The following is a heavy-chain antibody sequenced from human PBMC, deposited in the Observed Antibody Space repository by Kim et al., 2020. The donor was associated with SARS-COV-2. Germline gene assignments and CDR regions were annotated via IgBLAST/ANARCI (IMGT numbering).Heavy chain of an antibody. Sequence: GGSLRLSCTASGFIFSNYNMNWVRQAPGKGLEWVSNIGSFGATRYYSESVKGRFTISRDNAKNSLYLQMNSLTDEDTAVYYCARDWEPPGDPYYYYYYMDVWGKGTTVTVSS. V-gene: IGHV3-48*02. CDR1: GFIFSNYN. J-gene: IGHJ6*03. CDR2: IGSFGATR. CDR3: ARDWEPPGDPYYYYYYMDV. D-gene: IGHD1-26*01.